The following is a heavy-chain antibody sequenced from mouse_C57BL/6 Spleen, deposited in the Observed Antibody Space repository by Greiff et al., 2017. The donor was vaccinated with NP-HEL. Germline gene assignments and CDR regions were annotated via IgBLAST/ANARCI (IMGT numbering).Heavy chain of an antibody. Sequence: VQLQQPGAELVMPGASVKLSCKASGYTFTSYWMHWVKQRPGQGLEWIGEIDPSDSYTNYNQKFKGKSTLTVDKSSSTAYMQLSSLTSEDSAVYYRARGGYYDYDGKGYFDYWGQGTTLTVSS. J-gene: IGHJ2*01. D-gene: IGHD2-4*01. CDR3: ARGGYYDYDGKGYFDY. CDR2: IDPSDSYT. V-gene: IGHV1-69*01. CDR1: GYTFTSYW.